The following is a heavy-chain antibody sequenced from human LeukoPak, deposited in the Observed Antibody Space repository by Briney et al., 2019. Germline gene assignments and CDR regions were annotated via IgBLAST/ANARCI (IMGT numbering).Heavy chain of an antibody. V-gene: IGHV4-34*01. D-gene: IGHD4-17*01. CDR1: GGSFSAYY. CDR2: INLSGIT. Sequence: SETLSLTCAVYGGSFSAYYWSWIRHPPGQWLQWIPEINLSGITSYNPSLKSRVTISLHTSKTQFSLNLSSVPSANSAVYYCATTRGFYGDYYPYDYWGQGTLVTVSS. J-gene: IGHJ4*02. CDR3: ATTRGFYGDYYPYDY.